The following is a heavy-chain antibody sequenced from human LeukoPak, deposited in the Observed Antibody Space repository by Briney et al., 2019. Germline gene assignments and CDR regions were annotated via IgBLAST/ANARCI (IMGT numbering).Heavy chain of an antibody. CDR1: GYTFTGYS. J-gene: IGHJ4*02. Sequence: ASVKVSCKASGYTFTGYSMHWVRLAPGQGGEWMGRVNPNSGGTNYAQKFQGRVTITRDTSISTAYMELIRLTSDDTAVYYCARVDGKGDYWGQGTLVTVSS. V-gene: IGHV1-2*06. CDR2: VNPNSGGT. CDR3: ARVDGKGDY. D-gene: IGHD3/OR15-3a*01.